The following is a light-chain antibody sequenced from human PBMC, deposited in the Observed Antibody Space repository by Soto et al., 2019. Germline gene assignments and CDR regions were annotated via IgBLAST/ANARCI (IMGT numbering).Light chain of an antibody. CDR3: QSYDSTLRVL. CDR2: DDT. Sequence: QSVLTQPPSVSGAPGQRVTISCTGSSSNIGAGYDVHWYQQVPGTAPKLLIYDDTNRPSGVSDRFSGSKSGTSASLAITGLQTEDEADYYCQSYDSTLRVLFGGGTKLTVL. J-gene: IGLJ2*01. CDR1: SSNIGAGYD. V-gene: IGLV1-40*01.